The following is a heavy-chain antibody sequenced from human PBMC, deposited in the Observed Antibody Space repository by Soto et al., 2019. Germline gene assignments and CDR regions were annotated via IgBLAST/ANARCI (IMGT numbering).Heavy chain of an antibody. D-gene: IGHD4-4*01. V-gene: IGHV1-2*02. CDR2: INPRSGGT. CDR1: GYPFTGPY. CDR3: ARDFRTYSHGVDV. Sequence: QAQLVQSGTEVKKPGASVKVPCKASGYPFTGPYIYWVRQAPGQGLEWMGWINPRSGGTEFAEKFQGRVTVTRDTSIRTVFLELNSLTSDDTGVYFCARDFRTYSHGVDVWGQGTAVIVSS. J-gene: IGHJ6*02.